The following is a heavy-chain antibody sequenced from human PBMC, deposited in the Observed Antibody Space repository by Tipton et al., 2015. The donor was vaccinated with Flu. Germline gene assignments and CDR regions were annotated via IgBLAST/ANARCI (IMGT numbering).Heavy chain of an antibody. CDR1: GGSISSYY. CDR3: ARDPTVGAVRGYFDY. D-gene: IGHD1-26*01. Sequence: TLSLTCTVSGGSISSYYWSWIRKPPGKGLEWIGYIYYSGSTNYNPSLKSRVTISVDTSKNQFSLKLSSVTAADTAVYYCARDPTVGAVRGYFDYWGQGTLVTVSS. J-gene: IGHJ4*02. V-gene: IGHV4-59*01. CDR2: IYYSGST.